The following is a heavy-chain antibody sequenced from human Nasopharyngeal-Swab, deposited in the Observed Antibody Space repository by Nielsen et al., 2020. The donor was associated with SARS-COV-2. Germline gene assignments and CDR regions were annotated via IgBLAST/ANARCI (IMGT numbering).Heavy chain of an antibody. J-gene: IGHJ6*02. V-gene: IGHV3-7*01. CDR1: GFTFSSYW. Sequence: GGSLRLSCAASGFTFSSYWMSWVRQAPGKGLEWVANIKQDGSDQYYVDSVKGRFTISRDNAKNSLYLQMNSLRAEDTAVYYCARDSDIPYSGYGMDVWGQGTTVTVSS. D-gene: IGHD6-13*01. CDR2: IKQDGSDQ. CDR3: ARDSDIPYSGYGMDV.